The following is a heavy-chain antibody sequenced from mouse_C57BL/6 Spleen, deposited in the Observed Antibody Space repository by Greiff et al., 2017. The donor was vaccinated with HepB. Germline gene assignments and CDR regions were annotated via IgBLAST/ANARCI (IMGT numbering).Heavy chain of an antibody. V-gene: IGHV1-63*01. CDR2: NYPGGGYT. CDR1: GYTFTNYW. Sequence: VQLQQSGAELVRPGTSVKMSCKASGYTFTNYWIGWAKQRPGHGLEWIGDNYPGGGYTNYNEKFKGKATLTADKSSSTAYMQFSSLTSEDSAIYYCARGDYGSSFYAMDYWGQGTSVTVSS. J-gene: IGHJ4*01. CDR3: ARGDYGSSFYAMDY. D-gene: IGHD1-1*01.